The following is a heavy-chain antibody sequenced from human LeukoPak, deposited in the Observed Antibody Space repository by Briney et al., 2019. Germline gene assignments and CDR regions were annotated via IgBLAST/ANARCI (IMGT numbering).Heavy chain of an antibody. V-gene: IGHV3-53*01. J-gene: IGHJ4*02. Sequence: GGSLRLSCAASGVTVSSNYMNWVRQAPGKGLEWVSVIFRDGRTYYAESVKGRFIISTDNSKNTLFLQMNSLRADDTAVYYCTRDDNWNDGVGFDYWGQGTLVTVSS. CDR1: GVTVSSNY. CDR3: TRDDNWNDGVGFDY. D-gene: IGHD1-1*01. CDR2: IFRDGRT.